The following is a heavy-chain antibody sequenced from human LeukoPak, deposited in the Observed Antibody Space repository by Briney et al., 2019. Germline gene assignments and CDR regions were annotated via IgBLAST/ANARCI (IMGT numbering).Heavy chain of an antibody. CDR1: GFTFSSYG. CDR2: IRYDGSNK. Sequence: PGGSLRLSCAASGFTFSSYGMHWVRQAPGKGLEWVAFIRYDGSNKYYADSVKGRFTISRDNSKNTLYLQMNSLRAEDTAVYYCAKDLLEDIVVVPAAPGTGDAFDIWGQGTMVTVSS. CDR3: AKDLLEDIVVVPAAPGTGDAFDI. V-gene: IGHV3-30*02. D-gene: IGHD2-2*01. J-gene: IGHJ3*02.